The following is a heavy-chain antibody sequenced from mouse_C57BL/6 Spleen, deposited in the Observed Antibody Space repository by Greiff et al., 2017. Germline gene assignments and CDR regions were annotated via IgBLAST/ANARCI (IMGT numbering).Heavy chain of an antibody. D-gene: IGHD1-1*01. J-gene: IGHJ2*01. CDR3: ARTMDYGTYYFDY. CDR2: IYPGDGDT. CDR1: GYAFSSYW. V-gene: IGHV1-80*01. Sequence: VQLQQSGAELVKPGASVKISCKASGYAFSSYWMNWVKQRPGKGLEWIGQIYPGDGDTNYNGKFKGKATLTADKSSSTAYMQLSSLTSEDSAVYFCARTMDYGTYYFDYWRQGTTLTVST.